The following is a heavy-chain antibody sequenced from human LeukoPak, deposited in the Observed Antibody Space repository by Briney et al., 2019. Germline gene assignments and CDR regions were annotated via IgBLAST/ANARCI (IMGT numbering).Heavy chain of an antibody. D-gene: IGHD1-1*01. Sequence: GGAPRLSCAASGFTFRSYWMSWGRQAPGKGGGGGGHIKQDGSEKYYVDSVKGRFTISRDNAQNSVYLQMNSLRVEDTAVYYCARSLATSMESFFDYWGQGTLVTVSS. CDR2: IKQDGSEK. J-gene: IGHJ4*02. V-gene: IGHV3-7*01. CDR1: GFTFRSYW. CDR3: ARSLATSMESFFDY.